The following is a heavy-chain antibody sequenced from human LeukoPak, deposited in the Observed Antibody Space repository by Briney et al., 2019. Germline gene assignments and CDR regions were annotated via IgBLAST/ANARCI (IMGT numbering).Heavy chain of an antibody. CDR2: INPNSGGT. CDR1: GYTFTGYY. J-gene: IGHJ2*01. D-gene: IGHD1-26*01. V-gene: IGHV1-2*02. Sequence: ASVKVSCKASGYTFTGYYMHWVRQAPGQGLEWMGWINPNSGGTNYAQKFQGRVTMTRDTSISTAYMELSRLRSDDTAVYYCARERAYGWEPLPRYFDLWGRGTLVTVSS. CDR3: ARERAYGWEPLPRYFDL.